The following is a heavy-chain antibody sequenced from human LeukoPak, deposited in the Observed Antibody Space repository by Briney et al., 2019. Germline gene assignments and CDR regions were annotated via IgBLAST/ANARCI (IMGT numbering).Heavy chain of an antibody. CDR2: IYYSGST. CDR1: GGSISSSSYY. V-gene: IGHV4-31*03. CDR3: ARRKYSGSFFLFDY. J-gene: IGHJ4*02. D-gene: IGHD1-26*01. Sequence: SETLSLTCTVSGGSISSSSYYWGWIRQPPGKGLEWIGYIYYSGSTYYNPSLKSRVTISVDTSKNQFSLKLSSVTAADTAVYYCARRKYSGSFFLFDYWGQGTLVTVSS.